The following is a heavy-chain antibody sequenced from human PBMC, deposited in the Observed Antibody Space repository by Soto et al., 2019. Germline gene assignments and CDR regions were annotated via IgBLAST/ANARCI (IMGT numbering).Heavy chain of an antibody. J-gene: IGHJ4*02. Sequence: QVQLVQSGAEVKKPGASVKVSCKAPGYTFTGYYMHWVRQAPGQGLEWMGWINPNSGGTNYAQKFQGRVTMTRDTSISTAYMELSRLRSDDTAVYYCARDRAGSVRGVITSFIDYWGQGTLVTVSS. V-gene: IGHV1-2*02. CDR1: GYTFTGYY. D-gene: IGHD3-10*01. CDR2: INPNSGGT. CDR3: ARDRAGSVRGVITSFIDY.